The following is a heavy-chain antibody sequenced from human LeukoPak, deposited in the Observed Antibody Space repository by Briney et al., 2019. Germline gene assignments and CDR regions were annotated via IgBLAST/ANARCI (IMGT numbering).Heavy chain of an antibody. CDR2: IYYSGST. CDR1: GGSISSYY. D-gene: IGHD3-3*01. CDR3: ARQRSVAFDI. J-gene: IGHJ3*02. Sequence: SETLSHTCTVSGGSISSYYWSWIRQPPGKGLEWIGYIYYSGSTNYNPSLKSRVTISVDTSKNQFSLKLSSVTAADTAVYYCARQRSVAFDIWGQGTMVTVSS. V-gene: IGHV4-59*08.